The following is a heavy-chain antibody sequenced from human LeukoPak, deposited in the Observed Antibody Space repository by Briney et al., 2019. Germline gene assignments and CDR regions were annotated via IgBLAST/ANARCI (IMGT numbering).Heavy chain of an antibody. CDR2: IYTNGRT. Sequence: SETLSLTCGVFGVSINDYYWSWIRQPAGKGLEWIGHIYTNGRTDYNPSLKSRVTISVDKAKNQFSLKLTSVTTADTAVYYCAGDGYRTTWYYYWGQGTPVTVSS. J-gene: IGHJ4*02. D-gene: IGHD6-13*01. CDR1: GVSINDYY. CDR3: AGDGYRTTWYYY. V-gene: IGHV4-59*10.